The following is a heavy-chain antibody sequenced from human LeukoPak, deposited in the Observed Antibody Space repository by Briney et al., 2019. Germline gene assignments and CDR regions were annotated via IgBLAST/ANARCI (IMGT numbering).Heavy chain of an antibody. CDR3: ARNYCGGDCYCRDRELDY. Sequence: SVKVSCKASGGTFSSYALNWVRQAPGQGLEWMGRIIPILGITNYAQKFQGRVTITADKSTSTAYMELSSLRSEDTAIYYCARNYCGGDCYCRDRELDYWGQGTLVTVSS. J-gene: IGHJ4*02. CDR2: IIPILGIT. V-gene: IGHV1-69*04. CDR1: GGTFSSYA. D-gene: IGHD2-21*01.